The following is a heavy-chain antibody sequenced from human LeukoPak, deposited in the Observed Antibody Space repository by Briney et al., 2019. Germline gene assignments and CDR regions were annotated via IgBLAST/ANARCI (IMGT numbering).Heavy chain of an antibody. Sequence: GASLQISCKGSGSIFTSYWIGWLRPLPGKGLGRVGIIYPGDYDTRYSPSFQGHVTISDNRSISTAYLQLSTLKASDTAMYYCARQTSPDGGQYYYDSSGYYNAIMDWGQGTLVTVSS. J-gene: IGHJ4*02. V-gene: IGHV5-51*01. CDR1: GSIFTSYW. D-gene: IGHD3-22*01. CDR2: IYPGDYDT. CDR3: ARQTSPDGGQYYYDSSGYYNAIMD.